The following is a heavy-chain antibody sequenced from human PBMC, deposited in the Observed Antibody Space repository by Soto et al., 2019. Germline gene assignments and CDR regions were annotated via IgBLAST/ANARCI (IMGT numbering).Heavy chain of an antibody. J-gene: IGHJ4*02. Sequence: VQLVQSGAEVKKPGSSVIVSCKASGGTFDNYAISWVRQALGQGLEWMGGIISIIGTPSYAQRFQGRVTFIADKSTRTAYKELRSLRSEDTAVYYCAREKNIVVLPLLSLDFWGQGTQVIVSS. CDR3: AREKNIVVLPLLSLDF. CDR1: GGTFDNYA. CDR2: IISIIGTP. D-gene: IGHD2-21*01. V-gene: IGHV1-69*06.